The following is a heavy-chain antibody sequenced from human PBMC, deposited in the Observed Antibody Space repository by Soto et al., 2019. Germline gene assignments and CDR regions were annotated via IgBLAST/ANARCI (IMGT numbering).Heavy chain of an antibody. Sequence: SVKVSCKASGGTFSSYAISWVRQAPGQGLEWMGGIIPIFGTANYAQKFQGRVTITADESTSTAYIELSSLRSEDTAVYYCAISHVATPIVVVVAAVDYWGQGTLVTVSS. CDR1: GGTFSSYA. J-gene: IGHJ4*02. CDR2: IIPIFGTA. V-gene: IGHV1-69*13. CDR3: AISHVATPIVVVVAAVDY. D-gene: IGHD2-15*01.